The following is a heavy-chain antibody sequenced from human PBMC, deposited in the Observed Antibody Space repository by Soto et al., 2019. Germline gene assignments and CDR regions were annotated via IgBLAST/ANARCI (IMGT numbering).Heavy chain of an antibody. V-gene: IGHV4-59*01. Sequence: QVQLQESGPGLVKPSETLSLTCAVSGDSISSYYCMWIRQPPGKGLESIGYLYYGRSANYNPSLKSRVTVSVDTSTNQCSLTLSSMAAADTAVYYCALRSMAVVPEYWGQGTLVTVSS. CDR2: LYYGRSA. J-gene: IGHJ4*02. D-gene: IGHD3-22*01. CDR1: GDSISSYY. CDR3: ALRSMAVVPEY.